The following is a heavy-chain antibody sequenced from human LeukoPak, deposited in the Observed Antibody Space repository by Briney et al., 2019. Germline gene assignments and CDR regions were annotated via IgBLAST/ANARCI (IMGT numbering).Heavy chain of an antibody. Sequence: SETLSLTCTVSGDSLGGYYWTWIRQPPGKGLEWIGYIHTSGGTNYNPSLKSRVTMSVDTSKNQFSLKLTSVTAADTAVYFCARQAYYSPSGSWTGFDFWGQGTLASVSS. CDR2: IHTSGGT. J-gene: IGHJ4*02. D-gene: IGHD3-10*01. CDR1: GDSLGGYY. V-gene: IGHV4-4*09. CDR3: ARQAYYSPSGSWTGFDF.